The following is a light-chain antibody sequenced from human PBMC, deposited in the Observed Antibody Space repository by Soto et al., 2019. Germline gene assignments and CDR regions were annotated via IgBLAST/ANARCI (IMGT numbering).Light chain of an antibody. CDR1: QSVSSN. J-gene: IGKJ3*01. Sequence: EIVMTQSPATLSVSPGDGATLSCRASQSVSSNLAWYQQKPGQAPRLLIYGASMRATGIPARFSGSASGTELTLTICSLQSEDFAVYYCQQYNKWPLTFGPGTKVDF. V-gene: IGKV3-15*01. CDR2: GAS. CDR3: QQYNKWPLT.